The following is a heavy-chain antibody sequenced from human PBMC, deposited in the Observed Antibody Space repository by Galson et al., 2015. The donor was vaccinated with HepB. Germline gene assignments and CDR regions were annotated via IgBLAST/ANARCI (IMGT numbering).Heavy chain of an antibody. Sequence: SVKVSCKASGYTSTSYGISWVRQAPGQGLEWMGWISAYNGNTNYAQKLQGRVTMTTDTSTSTAYMELRSLRSDDTAVYYCARRIQLWTRGVYYFDYWGQGTLVTVSS. CDR1: GYTSTSYG. CDR2: ISAYNGNT. CDR3: ARRIQLWTRGVYYFDY. J-gene: IGHJ4*02. V-gene: IGHV1-18*01. D-gene: IGHD5-18*01.